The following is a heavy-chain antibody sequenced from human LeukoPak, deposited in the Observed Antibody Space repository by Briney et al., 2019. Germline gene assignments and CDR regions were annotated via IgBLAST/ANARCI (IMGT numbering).Heavy chain of an antibody. CDR2: INHSGST. V-gene: IGHV4-34*01. D-gene: IGHD4-17*01. CDR3: ARFPPYYCDGGY. CDR1: GGSFSGYY. Sequence: SETLSLTCAVYGGSFSGYYWSWIRQPPGKGLEWIGEINHSGSTNYNPSLKSRVTISVDTSKNQFSLKLSSVTAADTAVYYCARFPPYYCDGGYWGQGTLVSVSS. J-gene: IGHJ4*02.